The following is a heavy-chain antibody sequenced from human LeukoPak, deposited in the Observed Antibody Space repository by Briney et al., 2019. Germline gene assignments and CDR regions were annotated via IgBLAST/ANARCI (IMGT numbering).Heavy chain of an antibody. J-gene: IGHJ4*02. D-gene: IGHD5-18*01. V-gene: IGHV1-69*05. CDR2: IIPIFGTA. CDR3: ASPSPAAYSYGYFDY. Sequence: GASVKVSCKASGYTFTSYGISWVRQAPGQGLEWMGGIIPIFGTANYAQKFQGRVTITTDESTSTAYMELSSLRSEDTAVYYCASPSPAAYSYGYFDYWGQGTLVTVSS. CDR1: GYTFTSYG.